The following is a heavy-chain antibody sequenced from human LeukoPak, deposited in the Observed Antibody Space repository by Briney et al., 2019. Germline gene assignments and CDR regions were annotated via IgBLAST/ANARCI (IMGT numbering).Heavy chain of an antibody. CDR3: AKDYYGDYGDY. CDR2: ISGSGGST. D-gene: IGHD4-17*01. CDR1: GFTFSSYA. V-gene: IGHV3-23*01. J-gene: IGHJ4*02. Sequence: GRSLRLSCAASGFTFSSYAMSWVRQAPGKGLEWVSVISGSGGSTYYADSVKGRFTISRDNSKNTLYLQMNSLRAEDTAVYYCAKDYYGDYGDYWGQGTLVTVSS.